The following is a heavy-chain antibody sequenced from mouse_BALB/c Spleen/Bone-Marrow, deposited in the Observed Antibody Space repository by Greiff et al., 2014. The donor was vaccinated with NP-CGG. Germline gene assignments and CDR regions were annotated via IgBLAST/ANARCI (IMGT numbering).Heavy chain of an antibody. CDR3: TRSLYGNYVLDF. CDR1: GYTFTDYE. V-gene: IGHV1-15*01. Sequence: LQESGAELVRPGASVALSCKASGYTFTDYEMHWVKQTPVHGLEWIGAIDPETGGTAYNQKFKGKATLTADKSSSTAYMELRSLTSEVSSVYYCTRSLYGNYVLDFWGQGTSVTVSS. CDR2: IDPETGGT. D-gene: IGHD2-1*01. J-gene: IGHJ4*01.